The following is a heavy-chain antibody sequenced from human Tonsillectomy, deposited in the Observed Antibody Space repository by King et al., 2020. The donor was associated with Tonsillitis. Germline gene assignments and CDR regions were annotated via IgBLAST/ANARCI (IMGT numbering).Heavy chain of an antibody. D-gene: IGHD3-22*01. CDR3: AKDWGSKGVVITHDAFDI. V-gene: IGHV3-23*04. Sequence: VQLVESGGGLVQPGGSLRLSCAASGFTFSSYAMSWVRQAPGKGLEWVSAISGSGGSTYYADSVKGRFTISRDNSKNTLYLQMNSRRAEDTAVYYCAKDWGSKGVVITHDAFDIWGQGTMVTVSS. CDR2: ISGSGGST. J-gene: IGHJ3*02. CDR1: GFTFSSYA.